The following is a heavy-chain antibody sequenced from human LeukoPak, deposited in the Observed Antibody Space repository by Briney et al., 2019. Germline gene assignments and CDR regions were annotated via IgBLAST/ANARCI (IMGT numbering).Heavy chain of an antibody. J-gene: IGHJ4*02. CDR1: GGSISSYY. CDR2: IYYSGST. D-gene: IGHD6-13*01. V-gene: IGHV4-59*01. Sequence: SETPSLTCTVSGGSISSYYWSWIRQPPGKGLEWIGYIYYSGSTNYNPSLKSRVTISVDTSKNQFSLKLSSVTAADTAVYYCAREGPSAATDYWGQGTLVTVSS. CDR3: AREGPSAATDY.